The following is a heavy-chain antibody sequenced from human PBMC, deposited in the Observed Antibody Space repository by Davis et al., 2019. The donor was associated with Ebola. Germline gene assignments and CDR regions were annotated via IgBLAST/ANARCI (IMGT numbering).Heavy chain of an antibody. V-gene: IGHV2-26*01. CDR3: ARITTVTTLYYYYYYGMDV. J-gene: IGHJ6*02. CDR1: GFSLSTSGMC. D-gene: IGHD4-11*01. CDR2: IFSNDEK. Sequence: SGPTLVKPTQTLTLTCTFSGFSLSTSGMCVSWIRQPPGKALEWLAHIFSNDEKSYSTSLKSRLTISKDTSKSQVVLTMTNMDPVDTATYYCARITTVTTLYYYYYYGMDVWGQGTTVTVSS.